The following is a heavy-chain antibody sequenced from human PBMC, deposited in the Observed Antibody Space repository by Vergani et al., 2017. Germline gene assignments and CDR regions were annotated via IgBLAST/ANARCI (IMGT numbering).Heavy chain of an antibody. CDR3: ASATGYCSSTSCYNFDY. J-gene: IGHJ4*02. V-gene: IGHV1-69*06. D-gene: IGHD2-2*01. CDR1: GGTFSSYA. CDR2: IIPIFGTA. Sequence: QVQLVQSGAEVKKPGSSVKVSCKASGGTFSSYAISWVRQAPGQGLEWMGGIIPIFGTANYAQKFHGRVTITADKSTSTAYMELSSLRSEDTAVYYCASATGYCSSTSCYNFDYWGQGTLVTVSS.